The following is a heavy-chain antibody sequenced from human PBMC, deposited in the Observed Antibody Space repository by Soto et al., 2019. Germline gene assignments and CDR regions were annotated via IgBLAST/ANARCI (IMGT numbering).Heavy chain of an antibody. V-gene: IGHV3-64D*06. D-gene: IGHD3-10*01. CDR2: ISSNGGST. CDR3: EGRGSEDAFDI. J-gene: IGHJ3*02. CDR1: GFTFSSYA. Sequence: GGSLRLSCSASGFTFSSYAMHWVRQAPGKGLEYVSAISSNGGSTYYADSVKGRFTISRDNSKNTLYLQMSSLRAEDTAVYYCEGRGSEDAFDIWGQGTKVTVAS.